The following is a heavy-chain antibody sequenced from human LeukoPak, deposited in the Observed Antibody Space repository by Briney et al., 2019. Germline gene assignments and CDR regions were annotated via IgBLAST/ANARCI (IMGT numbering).Heavy chain of an antibody. V-gene: IGHV4-39*01. CDR1: GGSISSSSYY. CDR3: ARSGFMDV. CDR2: IYYSGST. D-gene: IGHD3-10*01. Sequence: SETLSLTCTVSGGSISSSSYYWGWIRQPPGKGLEWIGSIYYSGSTYYNPSLKSRVTISVDTSKNQFSLKLSSVTAADTAVYYCARSGFMDVWGEGTTVTISS. J-gene: IGHJ6*03.